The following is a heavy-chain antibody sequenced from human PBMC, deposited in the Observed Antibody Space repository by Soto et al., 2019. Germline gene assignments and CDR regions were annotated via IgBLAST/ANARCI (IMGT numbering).Heavy chain of an antibody. Sequence: ASVKVSCKASGYTFTSYGISWVRQAPGQGLEWMGWISAYNGNTNYAQKLQGRVTMTTDTSTSTAYMELRRLRSDDTAVYYCARAAGYCSSTSCPQITMVRGVITPTDYWGQGTLVTVSS. CDR3: ARAAGYCSSTSCPQITMVRGVITPTDY. CDR2: ISAYNGNT. D-gene: IGHD3-10*01. V-gene: IGHV1-18*01. CDR1: GYTFTSYG. J-gene: IGHJ4*02.